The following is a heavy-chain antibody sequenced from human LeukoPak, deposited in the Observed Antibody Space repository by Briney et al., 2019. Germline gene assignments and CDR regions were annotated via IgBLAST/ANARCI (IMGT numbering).Heavy chain of an antibody. D-gene: IGHD4-17*01. CDR3: ARAHYGDYGGDWFDP. V-gene: IGHV1-2*02. J-gene: IGHJ5*02. Sequence: GASVKVSCKASGYTFTGYYMHWVRQAPGQGLEWMGWINPNSGGTNYAQKFQGRVTMTRDTSISTAYMELSRLRSDDTAVYYCARAHYGDYGGDWFDPWGQGTLVTVSS. CDR2: INPNSGGT. CDR1: GYTFTGYY.